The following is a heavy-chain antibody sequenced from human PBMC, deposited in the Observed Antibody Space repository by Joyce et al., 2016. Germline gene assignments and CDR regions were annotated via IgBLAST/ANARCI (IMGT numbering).Heavy chain of an antibody. J-gene: IGHJ6*02. V-gene: IGHV4-30-2*01. CDR2: IYHSEST. CDR3: ARAYGSGSYSYYYGMDV. CDR1: GGSGSSGGYS. Sequence: QMQLQESGPGLVQPSQTLSLPCAVSGGSGSSGGYSWTWLRQPPGKGLEGIGNIYHSESTYYNPALQSRVTMAVDRSKNQFSLKLRSVTAADTAVYYCARAYGSGSYSYYYGMDVWGQGTTVTVSS. D-gene: IGHD3-10*01.